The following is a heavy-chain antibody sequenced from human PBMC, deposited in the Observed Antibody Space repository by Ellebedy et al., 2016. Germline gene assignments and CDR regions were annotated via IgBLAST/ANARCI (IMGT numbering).Heavy chain of an antibody. J-gene: IGHJ5*02. CDR1: GFTFSSSD. D-gene: IGHD2-15*01. CDR3: ARGVGSGWFDP. V-gene: IGHV3-53*01. CDR2: IFSDGNT. Sequence: GGSLRLSCAASGFTFSSSDMHWVRQAAGKGLEWVSAIFSDGNTYYADSVKGRFTISRDNSKNTRYLQMNSLRAEDTAVYYCARGVGSGWFDPWGQGTLVTVSS.